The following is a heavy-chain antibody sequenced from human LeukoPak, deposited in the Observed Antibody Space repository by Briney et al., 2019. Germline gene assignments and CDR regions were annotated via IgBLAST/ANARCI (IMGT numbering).Heavy chain of an antibody. V-gene: IGHV1-46*01. CDR2: INPNGGST. CDR3: ARAPRPPWDDSSGLDY. D-gene: IGHD3-22*01. J-gene: IGHJ4*02. CDR1: GYTFTNYY. Sequence: GASVKVSCKASGYTFTNYYMHWVRQAPGQGLEWMGIINPNGGSTSYAQKFQGRVTMTRDTSTSTVYMDLSSLRSEDTAVYYCARAPRPPWDDSSGLDYWGQRTLVTVSS.